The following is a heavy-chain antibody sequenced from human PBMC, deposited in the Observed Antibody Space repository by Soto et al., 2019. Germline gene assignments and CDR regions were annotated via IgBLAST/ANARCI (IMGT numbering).Heavy chain of an antibody. J-gene: IGHJ6*03. CDR3: ASPPTTVTTRYYYYMEV. D-gene: IGHD4-17*01. V-gene: IGHV4-39*01. Sequence: SDTLSLTCTVSCGSISSSSSYWVLIRHPPWKGLEWIASISYSGLTYYNPSLESRVTISVDTSKNQFSLKLSSVTAADTAVYYCASPPTTVTTRYYYYMEVWGKGTTVTVSS. CDR1: CGSISSSSSY. CDR2: ISYSGLT.